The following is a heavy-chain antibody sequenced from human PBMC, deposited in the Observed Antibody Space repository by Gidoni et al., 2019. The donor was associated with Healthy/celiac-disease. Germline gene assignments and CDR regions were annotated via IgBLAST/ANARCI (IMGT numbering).Heavy chain of an antibody. CDR1: GYSISSGYY. V-gene: IGHV4-38-2*01. CDR3: ASDPGIAVAGTGDY. CDR2: IYHSGST. Sequence: QVQLQESGPGLVKPSETLSLTCAVSGYSISSGYYWGWLRQPPGKGLEWIGSIYHSGSTYYNPSRKSRVTISVDTSKNQFSLKLSSVTAADTAVYYCASDPGIAVAGTGDYWGQGTLVTVSS. D-gene: IGHD6-19*01. J-gene: IGHJ4*02.